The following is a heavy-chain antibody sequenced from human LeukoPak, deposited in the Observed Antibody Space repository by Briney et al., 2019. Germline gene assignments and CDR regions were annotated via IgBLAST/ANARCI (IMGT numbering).Heavy chain of an antibody. CDR1: GFTFSSYA. Sequence: GGSLRLSCAASGFTFSSYAMSWVRQAPGKGLEWVSAISGSGGSTYYADSVKGRFTISRDKSKNTLYLQMNSLRAEDTAVYYCAKDHRDYSNYADYWGQGTLVTVSS. J-gene: IGHJ4*02. V-gene: IGHV3-23*01. CDR2: ISGSGGST. CDR3: AKDHRDYSNYADY. D-gene: IGHD4-11*01.